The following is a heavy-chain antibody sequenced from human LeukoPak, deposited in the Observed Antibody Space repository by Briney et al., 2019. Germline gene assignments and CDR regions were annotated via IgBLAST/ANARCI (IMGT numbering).Heavy chain of an antibody. V-gene: IGHV4-30-2*01. CDR3: ARSEGPLGLNWYFDL. CDR2: IYHSGST. CDR1: GGSISSGGYS. Sequence: PSETLSLTCAVSGGSISSGGYSWSWIRQPPGKGLEWIGYIYHSGSTYYNPSLKSRVTISVDRSKNQFSLKLSSVTAADTAVYYCARSEGPLGLNWYFDLWGRGTLVTVSS. J-gene: IGHJ2*01. D-gene: IGHD3-16*01.